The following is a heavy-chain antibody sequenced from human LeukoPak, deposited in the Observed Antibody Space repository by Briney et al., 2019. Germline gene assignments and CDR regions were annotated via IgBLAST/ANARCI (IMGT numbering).Heavy chain of an antibody. V-gene: IGHV1-2*06. Sequence: ASVKVSCKASGYTFTGYYTHWVRQAPGQGLEWMGRINPNSGGTNYAQKFQGRVTMTRDTSISTAYMELSRLRSDDTAVYYCARIADSGYDLGDYWGQGTLVTVSS. CDR2: INPNSGGT. CDR1: GYTFTGYY. J-gene: IGHJ4*02. CDR3: ARIADSGYDLGDY. D-gene: IGHD5-12*01.